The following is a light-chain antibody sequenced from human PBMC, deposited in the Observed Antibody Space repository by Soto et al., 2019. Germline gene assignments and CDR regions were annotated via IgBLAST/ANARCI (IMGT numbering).Light chain of an antibody. J-gene: IGLJ1*01. V-gene: IGLV2-14*03. CDR1: SSDVAEYKY. CDR2: DVS. CDR3: SSSTSSNTFV. Sequence: QSALTQPASVSGSPGQSITISCTETSSDVAEYKYVSWYQQHPGRAPKLIIYDVSNRPSGVSTRFSGSKSGNTASLTISGLQAEDEADYYCSSSTSSNTFVFGTGTKVTVL.